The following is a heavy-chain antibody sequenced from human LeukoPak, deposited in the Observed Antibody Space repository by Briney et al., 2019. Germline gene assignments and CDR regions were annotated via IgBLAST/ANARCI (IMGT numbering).Heavy chain of an antibody. CDR2: IYYSGST. CDR1: GDSINNYY. J-gene: IGHJ2*01. Sequence: SETLSLTCTISGDSINNYYWNWIRQTPGKGLEWIGYIYYSGSTKYNPSLKSRVTISVDSSKNQFSLNLSSVTAADTAVYYCARTRTTVVTPVVAYWYFDLWGRGTLVTVSS. D-gene: IGHD4-23*01. V-gene: IGHV4-59*08. CDR3: ARTRTTVVTPVVAYWYFDL.